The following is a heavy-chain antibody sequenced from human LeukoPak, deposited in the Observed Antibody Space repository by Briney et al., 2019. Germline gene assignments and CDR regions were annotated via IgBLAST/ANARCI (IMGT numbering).Heavy chain of an antibody. V-gene: IGHV4-59*01. CDR3: AREFWSGSVEFDP. J-gene: IGHJ5*02. CDR2: IHTSGST. D-gene: IGHD3-3*01. Sequence: SETLSLTCTVSGAAISTDFCSWIWHPPAKGLEWVGYIHTSGSTKYNPSLKSRVPLSVEASKNKFALTLRSLTAADTAVYYCAREFWSGSVEFDPWGQGTLVTVSS. CDR1: GAAISTDF.